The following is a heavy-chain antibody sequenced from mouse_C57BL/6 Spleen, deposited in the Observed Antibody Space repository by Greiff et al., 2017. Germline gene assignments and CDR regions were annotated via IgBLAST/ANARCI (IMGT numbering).Heavy chain of an antibody. D-gene: IGHD1-1*01. Sequence: QVQLQQSGAELVRPGASVTLSCKASGYTCTDYEMHWVKQTPVHGLEWIGAIDPETGGTAYNQKFKGKAILTADKSSSTAYMELRSLTSEDSAVYYCTIITTVGFAYWGQGTLVTVSA. V-gene: IGHV1-15*01. CDR3: TIITTVGFAY. J-gene: IGHJ3*01. CDR1: GYTCTDYE. CDR2: IDPETGGT.